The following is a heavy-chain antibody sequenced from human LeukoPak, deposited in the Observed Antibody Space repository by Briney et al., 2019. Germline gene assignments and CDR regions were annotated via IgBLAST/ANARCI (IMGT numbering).Heavy chain of an antibody. J-gene: IGHJ4*02. CDR3: AKDQRAIAARPGGFDY. Sequence: QPGGSLRLSCAASGFTFCSYGMHWVRQAPGKGLEWVTFIRYDGSNKYYTDSVKGRFTNSRDNSKNTLYLQLNSLRTEDTSVYHCAKDQRAIAARPGGFDYWGQGSLVTVSS. V-gene: IGHV3-30*02. CDR2: IRYDGSNK. D-gene: IGHD6-6*01. CDR1: GFTFCSYG.